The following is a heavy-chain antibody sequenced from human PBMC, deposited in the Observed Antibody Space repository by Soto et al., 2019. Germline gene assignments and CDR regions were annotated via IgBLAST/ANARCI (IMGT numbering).Heavy chain of an antibody. CDR2: IIPIFGTA. CDR1: GGTFSSYA. V-gene: IGHV1-69*12. J-gene: IGHJ6*02. CDR3: ARQFEVISYYYYGMDV. Sequence: QVQLVQSGAEVKKPGSSVKVSCKASGGTFSSYAISWVRQAPGQGLEWMGGIIPIFGTADYAQKFQGRVTITADESTSTAYMELGSLRSEDTAVYYCARQFEVISYYYYGMDVWGQGTTVTVSS. D-gene: IGHD3-16*02.